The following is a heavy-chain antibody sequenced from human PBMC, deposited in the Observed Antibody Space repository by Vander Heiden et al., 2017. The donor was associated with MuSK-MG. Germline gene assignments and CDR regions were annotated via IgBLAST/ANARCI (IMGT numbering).Heavy chain of an antibody. V-gene: IGHV3-23*01. CDR1: GFTFSSYA. Sequence: EVQLLESGGGLVQPGGSLRLSCAASGFTFSSYAMSWVRQAPEKGLEWVSAISGSGGSTYYADSVKGRFTISRDNSKNTLYLQMNSLRAEDTAVYYCAKDPDYYDSSGYLDYWGQGTLVTVSS. CDR3: AKDPDYYDSSGYLDY. D-gene: IGHD3-22*01. CDR2: ISGSGGST. J-gene: IGHJ4*02.